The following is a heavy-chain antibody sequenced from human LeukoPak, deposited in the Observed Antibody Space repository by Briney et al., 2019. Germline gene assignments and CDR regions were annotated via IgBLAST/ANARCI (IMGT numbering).Heavy chain of an antibody. V-gene: IGHV4-39*07. J-gene: IGHJ4*02. CDR3: ARERGDGYNLRLVSLFDY. CDR2: IYYSGNT. D-gene: IGHD5-24*01. CDR1: GVSISSSNSY. Sequence: PSETLSLTCTVSGVSISSSNSYWGWIRQPPGKGLEWIGSIYYSGNTYYNASLKSQVSISIDTSKNQFSLKLSSVTAADTAVYYCARERGDGYNLRLVSLFDYWGQGTLVTVSS.